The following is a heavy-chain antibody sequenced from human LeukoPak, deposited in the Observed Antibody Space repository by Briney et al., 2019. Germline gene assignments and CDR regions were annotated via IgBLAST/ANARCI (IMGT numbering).Heavy chain of an antibody. J-gene: IGHJ4*02. CDR1: GFTFSSYA. Sequence: GGSLRLSCAASGFTFSSYAMSWVRQALGKGLEWVSAISGSGGSTYYADSVKGRFTISRDNSKNTLYLQMNSLRAEDTAVYYCAKAFRDGYNYLFDYWGQGTLVTVSS. D-gene: IGHD5-24*01. CDR3: AKAFRDGYNYLFDY. CDR2: ISGSGGST. V-gene: IGHV3-23*01.